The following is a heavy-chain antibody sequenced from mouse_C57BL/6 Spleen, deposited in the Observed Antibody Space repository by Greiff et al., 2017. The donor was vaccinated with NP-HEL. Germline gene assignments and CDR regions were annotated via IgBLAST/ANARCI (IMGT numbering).Heavy chain of an antibody. V-gene: IGHV1-80*01. CDR1: GYAFSSYW. J-gene: IGHJ4*01. CDR3: ARYLYYYGSDYAMDY. Sequence: QVQLQQSGAELVKPGASVKISCKASGYAFSSYWMNWVKQRPGKGLEWIGQIYPGDGDTNYNGKFKGKATLTADKSSSTAYMQLSSLTSEDSAVYFCARYLYYYGSDYAMDYWGQGTSVTVSS. CDR2: IYPGDGDT. D-gene: IGHD1-1*01.